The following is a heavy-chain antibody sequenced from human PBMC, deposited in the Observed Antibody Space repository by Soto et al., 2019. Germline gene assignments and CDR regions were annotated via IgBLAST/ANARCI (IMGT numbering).Heavy chain of an antibody. Sequence: QVQLVQSGAEVKKPGSSVKVSCKASGGTFSSYTISWVRQAPGQGLEWMGRIIPILGIANYAQKFQGRVTITADKSTSTAYMELSSLRSEDTAVYYCAGQDIVVVLAATTVTTTVDYWGQGTLVTVSS. V-gene: IGHV1-69*02. CDR3: AGQDIVVVLAATTVTTTVDY. D-gene: IGHD2-2*01. CDR1: GGTFSSYT. J-gene: IGHJ4*02. CDR2: IIPILGIA.